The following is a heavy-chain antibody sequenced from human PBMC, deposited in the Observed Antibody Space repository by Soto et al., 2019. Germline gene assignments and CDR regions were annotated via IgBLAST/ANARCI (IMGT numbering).Heavy chain of an antibody. CDR2: INHSGST. D-gene: IGHD3-9*01. V-gene: IGHV4-34*01. J-gene: IGHJ4*02. Sequence: SETLSLTCAVYGGSFSGYYWSWIRQPPGKGLEWIGEINHSGSTNYNPSLKSRVTISVDTSKNQFSLKLSSVTAADTAVYYFARALVYDILTGYPRSFDYWGQGTLVTVSS. CDR3: ARALVYDILTGYPRSFDY. CDR1: GGSFSGYY.